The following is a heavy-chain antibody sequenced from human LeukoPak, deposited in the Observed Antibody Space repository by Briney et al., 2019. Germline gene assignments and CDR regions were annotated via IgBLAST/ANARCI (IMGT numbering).Heavy chain of an antibody. D-gene: IGHD4-17*01. Sequence: GGPLKLSCAASGFTFSTYGMHWVRQAPGKGLEWVAFIRYDGSNKYNADTVKGRFTISRDNSKSTLYLEMNSLRAEDTAVYYCAKVGSVYGDYGPLGYWGQGTLVTVSS. CDR3: AKVGSVYGDYGPLGY. CDR1: GFTFSTYG. CDR2: IRYDGSNK. V-gene: IGHV3-30*02. J-gene: IGHJ4*02.